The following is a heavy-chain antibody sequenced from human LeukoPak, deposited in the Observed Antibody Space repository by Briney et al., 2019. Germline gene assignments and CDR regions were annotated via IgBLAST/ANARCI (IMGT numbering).Heavy chain of an antibody. CDR1: GGTFISYA. CDR3: ARELLPAVTEGWFDP. CDR2: IIPIFGTA. Sequence: ASVKVSCKASGGTFISYAISWVRQAPGQGLEWMGGIIPIFGTANYAQKFQGRVTITADESTSTAYMELSSLRSEDTAVYYCARELLPAVTEGWFDPWGQGTLVTVSS. V-gene: IGHV1-69*13. D-gene: IGHD2-2*01. J-gene: IGHJ5*02.